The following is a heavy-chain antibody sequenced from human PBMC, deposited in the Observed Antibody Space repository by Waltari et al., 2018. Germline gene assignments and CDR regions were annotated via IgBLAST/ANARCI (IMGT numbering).Heavy chain of an antibody. V-gene: IGHV3-9*01. D-gene: IGHD3-22*01. CDR1: GFTFDDYA. CDR3: AKDSYDSSGYYVTYFDY. J-gene: IGHJ4*02. Sequence: EVQLVESGGGLVQPGRSLRLSCAASGFTFDDYAMHWVRQAPGQGLGWVSSISWDSGSMGYADSVKGRFTIARDNAKNSLYLQMNSLRAEDTALYYCAKDSYDSSGYYVTYFDYWGQGTLVTVSS. CDR2: ISWDSGSM.